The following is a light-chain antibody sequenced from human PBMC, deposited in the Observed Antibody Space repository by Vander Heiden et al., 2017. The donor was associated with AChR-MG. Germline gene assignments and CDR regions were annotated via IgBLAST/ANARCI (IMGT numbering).Light chain of an antibody. Sequence: QSVLTQPPSVSAAPGQTVTISCSGSSSNVGKNYIFWYQHLPGTAPKLLIYDNNKRPSGIPDRFSGSKSGTSATLGITGLQTGDEADYYCGTWDSSLSAAVFGGGTQLTVL. CDR2: DNN. CDR3: GTWDSSLSAAV. V-gene: IGLV1-51*01. J-gene: IGLJ7*01. CDR1: SSNVGKNY.